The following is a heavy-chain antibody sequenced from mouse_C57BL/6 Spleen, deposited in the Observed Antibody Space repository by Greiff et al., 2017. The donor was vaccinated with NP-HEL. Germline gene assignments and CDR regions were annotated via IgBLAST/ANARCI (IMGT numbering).Heavy chain of an antibody. V-gene: IGHV1-52*01. J-gene: IGHJ4*01. CDR3: ARGGWLITTVVATGAMDY. Sequence: QVQLQQSGAELVRPGSSVKLSCKASGYTFTSYWMHWVKQRPIQGLEWIGNIDPSDSETHYNQKFKDKATLTVDKSSSTAYMQLSSLTSEDSAVYYCARGGWLITTVVATGAMDYWGQGTSVTVSS. CDR2: IDPSDSET. D-gene: IGHD1-1*01. CDR1: GYTFTSYW.